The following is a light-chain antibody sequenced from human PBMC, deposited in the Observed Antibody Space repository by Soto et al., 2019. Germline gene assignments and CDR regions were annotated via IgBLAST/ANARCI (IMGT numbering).Light chain of an antibody. V-gene: IGKV3-20*01. CDR1: QSVNSNY. CDR3: QQFGTSPLWT. CDR2: ETS. J-gene: IGKJ1*01. Sequence: EIVLTQSPGTLSLSPGARATISCRASQSVNSNYLAWYQQKPGQAPRLLMYETSTRATGIPDRFSGSGSGTDFTLTISRLEPEDFAVYFCQQFGTSPLWTFGQGTKV.